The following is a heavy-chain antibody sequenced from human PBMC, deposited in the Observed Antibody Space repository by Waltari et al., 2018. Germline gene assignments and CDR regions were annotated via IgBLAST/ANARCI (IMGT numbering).Heavy chain of an antibody. V-gene: IGHV1-69*10. CDR1: GGTFSSHA. CDR2: IIPILGRA. CDR3: ARSPYYYDSSGYFYGMDV. J-gene: IGHJ6*02. Sequence: QGQLVQSGAGVKKPGSSVKVFSTASGGTFSSHAIRWARPAPGQGLERVGGIIPILGRANYAQKFQGRVTITADKSTSTAYMELSSLRSEDTAVYYCARSPYYYDSSGYFYGMDVWGQGTTVTVSS. D-gene: IGHD3-22*01.